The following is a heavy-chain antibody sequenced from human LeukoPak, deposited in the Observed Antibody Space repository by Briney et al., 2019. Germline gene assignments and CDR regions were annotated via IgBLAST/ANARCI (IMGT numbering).Heavy chain of an antibody. CDR3: ARGRPLGANFWVY. V-gene: IGHV3-30*02. CDR1: GFTFSSYG. Sequence: PGGSLRLSCAASGFTFSSYGMHWVRQAPGKGLEWVAFIHYDGSNKYYADSVKGRFTISRDNSKSTLYLQMNSLRAEDTAVYYCARGRPLGANFWVYWGQGTLVTVSS. J-gene: IGHJ4*02. D-gene: IGHD3-16*01. CDR2: IHYDGSNK.